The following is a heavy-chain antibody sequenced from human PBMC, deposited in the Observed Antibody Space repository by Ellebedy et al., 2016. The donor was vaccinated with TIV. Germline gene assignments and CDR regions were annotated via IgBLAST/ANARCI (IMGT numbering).Heavy chain of an antibody. D-gene: IGHD1-14*01. CDR2: IFMSGST. CDR1: GGSFSSYY. CDR3: ARLRQSRDRSHWYFDL. Sequence: SETLSLXXTVSGGSFSSYYWSWIRQSAGKGLEWIGRIFMSGSTTYNPSLKTRVTMSVDASTTQLSLNLSSVTAAATAVYFCARLRQSRDRSHWYFDLWGRGTLVTVSS. J-gene: IGHJ2*01. V-gene: IGHV4-4*07.